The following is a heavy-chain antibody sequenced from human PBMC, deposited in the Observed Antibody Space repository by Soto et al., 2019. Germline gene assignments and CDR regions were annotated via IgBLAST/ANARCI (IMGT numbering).Heavy chain of an antibody. CDR1: GFTFSDAW. CDR2: IKSKSDGGTT. CDR3: TTDLWRIAVVVGSTGYFNP. J-gene: IGHJ5*02. V-gene: IGHV3-15*01. Sequence: GVLRLSCAASGFTFSDAWMSWVRQAPGKGLDWVGRIKSKSDGGTTEYAAPVRGRFTISRDDSKNTLYLQMNSLKTEDTAVYYCTTDLWRIAVVVGSTGYFNPWGQGTPVTAPQ. D-gene: IGHD2-15*01.